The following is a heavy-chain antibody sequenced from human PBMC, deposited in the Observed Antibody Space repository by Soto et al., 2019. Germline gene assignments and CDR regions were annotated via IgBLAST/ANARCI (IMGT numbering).Heavy chain of an antibody. CDR2: MNPNSGNT. Sequence: ASVKVSCKASGYTFTSYDINWVRQATGQGLEWMGWMNPNSGNTVYAQKFQGRVTMTRNTSISTAYMELSSLRSEDTAVYYCASPARNYDFWSGYSFYIWGQGTMVTVSS. D-gene: IGHD3-3*01. V-gene: IGHV1-8*01. CDR1: GYTFTSYD. J-gene: IGHJ3*02. CDR3: ASPARNYDFWSGYSFYI.